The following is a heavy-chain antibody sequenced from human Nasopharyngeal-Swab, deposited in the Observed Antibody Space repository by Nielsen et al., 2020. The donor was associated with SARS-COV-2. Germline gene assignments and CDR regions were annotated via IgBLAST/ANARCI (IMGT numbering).Heavy chain of an antibody. D-gene: IGHD3-10*01. J-gene: IGHJ6*02. CDR2: ISWNSGSI. Sequence: SLKISCAASGFTFDDYAMHWVRQAPGKGLEWVSGISWNSGSIGYADSVKGRFTISRDNAKNSLYLQMNSLRAEDTALYYCAKDWAYGSGSWGVDAWGQGTTVTVSS. V-gene: IGHV3-9*01. CDR3: AKDWAYGSGSWGVDA. CDR1: GFTFDDYA.